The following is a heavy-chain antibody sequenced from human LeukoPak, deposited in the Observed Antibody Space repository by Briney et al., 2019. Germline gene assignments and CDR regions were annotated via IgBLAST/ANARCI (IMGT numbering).Heavy chain of an antibody. CDR1: GGSFSGYY. CDR3: AVSSSWYSDAFDI. Sequence: SETLSLTCAVYGGSFSGYYWSWIRQPPGKGLEWIGEINHSGSTNYNPSLKSRGTISVDTSKNQFSLKLSSVTAADTAVYYCAVSSSWYSDAFDIWGQGTMVTVSS. CDR2: INHSGST. D-gene: IGHD6-13*01. V-gene: IGHV4-34*01. J-gene: IGHJ3*02.